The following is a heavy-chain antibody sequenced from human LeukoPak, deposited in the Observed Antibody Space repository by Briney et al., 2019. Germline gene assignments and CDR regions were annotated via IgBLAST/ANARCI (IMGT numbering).Heavy chain of an antibody. J-gene: IGHJ6*03. D-gene: IGHD3-3*01. CDR3: ARDFWRGYMDV. Sequence: SETLSPTCTVSGGSISSGSYYWSWIRQPAGKGLEWIGRIYTSGSTNYNPSLKSRVTISVDTSKNQFSLKLSSVTAADTAVYYCARDFWRGYMDVWGKGTTVTVSS. V-gene: IGHV4-61*02. CDR1: GGSISSGSYY. CDR2: IYTSGST.